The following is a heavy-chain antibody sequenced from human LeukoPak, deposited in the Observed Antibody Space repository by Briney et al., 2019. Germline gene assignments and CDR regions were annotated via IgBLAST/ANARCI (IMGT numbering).Heavy chain of an antibody. V-gene: IGHV4-4*07. J-gene: IGHJ3*02. CDR3: ARTYGDYGVEAFDI. CDR1: AGSISSYY. D-gene: IGHD4-17*01. Sequence: SETLSLTCTVSAGSISSYYWSWIRQPAGKGLEWIGRIYTSGSTNYNPSLKSRVTMSVDTSKNQFSLKLSSVTAADTAVYYCARTYGDYGVEAFDIWGQGTMVTVSS. CDR2: IYTSGST.